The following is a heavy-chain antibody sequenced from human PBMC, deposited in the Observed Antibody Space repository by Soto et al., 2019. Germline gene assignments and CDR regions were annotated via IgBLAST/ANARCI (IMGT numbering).Heavy chain of an antibody. D-gene: IGHD3-10*01. CDR1: GLTFNSHT. V-gene: IGHV3-23*05. CDR3: VSRVSAHFDY. Sequence: GGSLRLSCTASGLTFNSHTMSWVRQAPGTGLEWVSTISPSGSNTHYADSVKGRFTISRDNSRNTLDLQMSSLRAADTALYYCVSRVSAHFDYWGQGTPVTVSS. J-gene: IGHJ4*02. CDR2: ISPSGSNT.